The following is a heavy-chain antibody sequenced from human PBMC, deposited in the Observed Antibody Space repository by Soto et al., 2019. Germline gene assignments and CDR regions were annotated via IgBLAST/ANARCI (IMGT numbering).Heavy chain of an antibody. J-gene: IGHJ3*02. CDR2: IYPGDSDT. CDR3: TRLNYYDSSGYPAYDGFEI. V-gene: IGHV5-51*01. Sequence: GESLKISCKGSGYSFTSHWIGWVRQMPGKGLEWMGIIYPGDSDTRYSPSFQGQVTISADKSSSTAYLQWSSLKASDTAMYYCTRLNYYDSSGYPAYDGFEIWGQGTMVTVSS. CDR1: GYSFTSHW. D-gene: IGHD3-22*01.